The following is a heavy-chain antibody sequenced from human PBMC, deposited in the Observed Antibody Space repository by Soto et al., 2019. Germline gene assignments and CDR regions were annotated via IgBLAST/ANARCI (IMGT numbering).Heavy chain of an antibody. J-gene: IGHJ3*02. CDR3: AKDSSVLGNSDAFDI. V-gene: IGHV3-23*01. Sequence: GESLKISCAASGFTFSSYAMSWVRQAPGKGLEWVSAISGSGGSTYYADSVKGRFTISRDNSKNTLYLQMNSLRAEDTAVYYCAKDSSVLGNSDAFDIWGQGTMVTVSS. CDR2: ISGSGGST. CDR1: GFTFSSYA. D-gene: IGHD7-27*01.